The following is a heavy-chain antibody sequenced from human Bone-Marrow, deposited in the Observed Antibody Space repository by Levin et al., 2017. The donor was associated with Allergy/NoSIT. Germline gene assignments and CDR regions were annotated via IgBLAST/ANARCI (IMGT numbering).Heavy chain of an antibody. CDR1: GGSVNGFY. CDR2: MYYSGST. Sequence: SQTLSLTCSVSGGSVNGFYCSWIRQPPGKEMEWIGYMYYSGSTKYNPSLKSRVSMSIDTSKNQFSLKLTSVTAADTAVYYCARLSSSAVTGYYFDFWGQGALVTVPP. V-gene: IGHV4-59*02. J-gene: IGHJ4*02. CDR3: ARLSSSAVTGYYFDF. D-gene: IGHD3-9*01.